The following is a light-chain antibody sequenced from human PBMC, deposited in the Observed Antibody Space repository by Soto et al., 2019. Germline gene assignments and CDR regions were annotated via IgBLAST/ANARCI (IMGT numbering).Light chain of an antibody. J-gene: IGKJ2*01. CDR3: QQYNNWPPA. Sequence: EIVMTQSPATLSVSPGERATLSCRASQRVSSNLAWYQQKPGQAPRLLIYGASTRATGTPARFSGSGSGTEFTLTISSLQSEDFAVYYCQQYNNWPPAFGQGTKLEIK. CDR1: QRVSSN. CDR2: GAS. V-gene: IGKV3-15*01.